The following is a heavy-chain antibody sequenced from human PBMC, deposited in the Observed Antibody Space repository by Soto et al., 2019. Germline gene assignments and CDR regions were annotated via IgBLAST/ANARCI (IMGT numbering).Heavy chain of an antibody. CDR2: ISSNGGST. CDR1: GFTFNSYA. Sequence: GGSLRLSCAASGFTFNSYAMHWVRQAPGKGLEYVSAISSNGGSTYYANSVKGRFTISRDNSKNTLYLQMGSLRAEDMAVYYCARAIACYYGSGSDSFAFWGQGSLVTVSS. V-gene: IGHV3-64*01. D-gene: IGHD3-10*01. CDR3: ARAIACYYGSGSDSFAF. J-gene: IGHJ4*02.